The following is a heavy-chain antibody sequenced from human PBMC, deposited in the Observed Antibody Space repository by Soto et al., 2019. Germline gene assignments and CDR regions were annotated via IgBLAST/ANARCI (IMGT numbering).Heavy chain of an antibody. CDR2: INHSGST. J-gene: IGHJ6*02. V-gene: IGHV4-34*01. Sequence: QVQLQQWGAGLLKPSETLSLTCAVYGGSFSGYYWSWIRQPPGKGLEWIGEINHSGSTNYNPSLKSRVTISVDTSKNQFSLKLSSVTAADTAVYYCARGGDIVVVPAAPAYYYGMDVWGQGTTVTVSS. CDR3: ARGGDIVVVPAAPAYYYGMDV. CDR1: GGSFSGYY. D-gene: IGHD2-2*01.